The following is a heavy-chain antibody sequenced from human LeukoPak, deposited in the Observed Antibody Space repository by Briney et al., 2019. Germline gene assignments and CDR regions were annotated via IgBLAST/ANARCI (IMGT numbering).Heavy chain of an antibody. Sequence: GGSLRLSCAASGFTFSSYSMNWVRQAPGKGLEWVSSISSSGSYIYYADSVKGRFTISRDNAKNSLYLQMNSLRAEDTAVYYCARDPASGELLQGDYWGQGTLVTVSS. CDR2: ISSSGSYI. V-gene: IGHV3-21*01. D-gene: IGHD1-26*01. CDR1: GFTFSSYS. J-gene: IGHJ4*02. CDR3: ARDPASGELLQGDY.